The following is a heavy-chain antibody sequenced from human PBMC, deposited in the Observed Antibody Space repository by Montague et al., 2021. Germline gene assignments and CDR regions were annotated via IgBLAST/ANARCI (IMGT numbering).Heavy chain of an antibody. Sequence: CAISGDSVSSSDATWNWIRQSPSRGLEWLGRTYYRSKWYNEYAISVKSRITVNPDTSKNQFSLLLNSVTPEDTAVYYGARGWQKRFDPWGQGTLVTVSS. D-gene: IGHD5-24*01. CDR1: GDSVSSSDAT. J-gene: IGHJ5*02. CDR3: ARGWQKRFDP. V-gene: IGHV6-1*01. CDR2: TYYRSKWYN.